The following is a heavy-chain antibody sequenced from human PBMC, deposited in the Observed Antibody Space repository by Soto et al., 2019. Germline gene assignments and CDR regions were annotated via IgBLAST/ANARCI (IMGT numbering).Heavy chain of an antibody. CDR3: ARGGVSTRTFDY. V-gene: IGHV5-51*01. Sequence: GSLEISSXGSGYNFAGYWIAWVRQMPGKGLELMGIIYPSDSDTRYRPSFQGQVTISADKSISSAYLQWSSLRASDTAMYYCARGGVSTRTFDYWGQGTPVTVSS. CDR1: GYNFAGYW. D-gene: IGHD3-3*01. CDR2: IYPSDSDT. J-gene: IGHJ4*02.